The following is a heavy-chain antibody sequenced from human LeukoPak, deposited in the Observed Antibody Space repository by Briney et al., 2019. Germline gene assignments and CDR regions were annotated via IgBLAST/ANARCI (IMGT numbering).Heavy chain of an antibody. V-gene: IGHV4-59*01. Sequence: SETLSLTCTVSGVSITTYYWNWVRQPPGKGLEWIGHMFYSGTTSYNPSLKSRVAISVDTFKSRVSLTVTSVTAADTAVYYCARIPHTYDYGGNGGRGNTRYYYYYMDVWGKGTTVTISS. D-gene: IGHD4-23*01. CDR3: ARIPHTYDYGGNGGRGNTRYYYYYMDV. CDR2: MFYSGTT. CDR1: GVSITTYY. J-gene: IGHJ6*03.